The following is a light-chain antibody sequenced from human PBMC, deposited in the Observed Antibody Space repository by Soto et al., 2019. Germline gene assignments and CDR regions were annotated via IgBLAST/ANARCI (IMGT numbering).Light chain of an antibody. CDR3: QQYNTFWT. CDR2: DVS. Sequence: DIQMTQSPSTLSASVGDRVTITCRASQSISSWLAWYQQKPGRAPKLLIYDVSSLESGVPSRFSGSGFGTEFTLTISSLQPDDVATYYCQQYNTFWTFGQGTKV. V-gene: IGKV1-5*01. J-gene: IGKJ1*01. CDR1: QSISSW.